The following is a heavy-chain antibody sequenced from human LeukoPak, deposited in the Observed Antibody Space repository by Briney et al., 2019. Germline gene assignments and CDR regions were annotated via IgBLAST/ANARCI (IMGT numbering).Heavy chain of an antibody. CDR3: ARAYYGSGSYSLSPHYYYYYYMDV. J-gene: IGHJ6*03. V-gene: IGHV1-46*01. D-gene: IGHD3-10*01. Sequence: ASVTVSCKASGYTFTSYYMHWVRQAPGQGLEWMGIINPSGGSTSYAQKFQGRVTITADESTSTAYMELSSLRSEDTAVYYCARAYYGSGSYSLSPHYYYYYYMDVWGKGTTVTISS. CDR1: GYTFTSYY. CDR2: INPSGGST.